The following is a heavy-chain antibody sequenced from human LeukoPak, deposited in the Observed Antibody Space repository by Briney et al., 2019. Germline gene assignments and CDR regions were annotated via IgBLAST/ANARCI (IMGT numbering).Heavy chain of an antibody. CDR1: GFTLSSYS. Sequence: GGSLRLSCAASGFTLSSYSMNWVRQAPGKGLEWVSSISSSSSYIYYADSVKGRFTISRDNAKNSLYLQMNSLRAEDTAVYYCARDPSGDYYDSSGYQTIWGQGTLVTVSS. CDR2: ISSSSSYI. J-gene: IGHJ4*02. CDR3: ARDPSGDYYDSSGYQTI. D-gene: IGHD3-22*01. V-gene: IGHV3-21*01.